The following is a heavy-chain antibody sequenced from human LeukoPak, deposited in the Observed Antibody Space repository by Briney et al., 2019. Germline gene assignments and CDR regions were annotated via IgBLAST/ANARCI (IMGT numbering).Heavy chain of an antibody. CDR2: IIPIFGTA. Sequence: ASVKVSCKASGGTFSSYAISWVRQAPGQGLEWMGGIIPIFGTANYAQKFQGRVTITADKSTSTAYMELSSLRSEDTAVYYCARGRWLQKDNWFDPWGQGTLVTVSS. CDR3: ARGRWLQKDNWFDP. CDR1: GGTFSSYA. J-gene: IGHJ5*02. D-gene: IGHD5-24*01. V-gene: IGHV1-69*06.